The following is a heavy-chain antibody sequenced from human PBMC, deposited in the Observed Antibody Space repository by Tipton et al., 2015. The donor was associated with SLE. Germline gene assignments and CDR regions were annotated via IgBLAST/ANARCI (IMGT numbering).Heavy chain of an antibody. J-gene: IGHJ4*02. V-gene: IGHV3-30*02. Sequence: SLRLSCAASGFTFSSYGMHWVRQAPGKGLEWVAFIRYDGSNKYYADSVKGRFTISRDNSKNTLYPQMNSLRAEDTAVYYCAKGTLVFDYWGQGTLVTVSS. CDR1: GFTFSSYG. CDR3: AKGTLVFDY. CDR2: IRYDGSNK. D-gene: IGHD3-9*01.